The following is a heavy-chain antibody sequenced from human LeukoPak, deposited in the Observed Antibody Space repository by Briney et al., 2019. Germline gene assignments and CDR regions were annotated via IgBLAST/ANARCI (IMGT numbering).Heavy chain of an antibody. CDR3: ARLPRYQKTTGDAFDI. Sequence: SETLSLTCTVSGGSISSSSYYWGWIRQPPGKGLEWIGSIYYSGSTYYNPSLKSRVTISVDTSKNQFSLKLSSVTAADTAVYYCARLPRYQKTTGDAFDIWGQGTMVTVSS. V-gene: IGHV4-39*01. CDR1: GGSISSSSYY. D-gene: IGHD4-17*01. CDR2: IYYSGST. J-gene: IGHJ3*02.